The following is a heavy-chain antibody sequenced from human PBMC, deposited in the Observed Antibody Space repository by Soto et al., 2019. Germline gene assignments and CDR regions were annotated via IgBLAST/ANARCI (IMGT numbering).Heavy chain of an antibody. CDR3: TRGIVGWEKAPYYFDY. CDR2: IRSKAYSRTT. D-gene: IGHD1-26*01. V-gene: IGHV3-49*03. J-gene: IGHJ4*02. Sequence: PGGSLRLSCTASGFSFDTYAISWFRQAPGKGLEWLGFIRSKAYSRTTEYAASVRGRISISRDDSKGSAFLQMDSPNIEDTAVYYCTRGIVGWEKAPYYFDYWGQGTLVTVSS. CDR1: GFSFDTYA.